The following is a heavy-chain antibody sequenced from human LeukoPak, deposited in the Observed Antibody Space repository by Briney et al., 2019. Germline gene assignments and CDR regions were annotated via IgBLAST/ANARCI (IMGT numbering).Heavy chain of an antibody. J-gene: IGHJ4*02. V-gene: IGHV3-30*02. CDR3: AKESLQLWLFNY. Sequence: GGSLRLSCAGSGFTFSSYGIHWVRQAPAKGLEWVAFIRYDGSNKYYADSVKGRFTISRDNSKNTLYLQMNSLRAEDTAVYYCAKESLQLWLFNYWGQGTLVTVSS. CDR2: IRYDGSNK. D-gene: IGHD5-18*01. CDR1: GFTFSSYG.